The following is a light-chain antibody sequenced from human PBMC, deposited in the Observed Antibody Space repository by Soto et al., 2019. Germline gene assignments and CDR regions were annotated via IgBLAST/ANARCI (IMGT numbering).Light chain of an antibody. J-gene: IGKJ3*01. Sequence: EIVLTQSPGTLSLSPGERGTLSCRASQSVSNNYLAWYQQKPGQAPRLLIYGASSRATGIPDRFSGSGSGTDFTLTISSLEPEDFAVYYCQQYGSSPLFAFGPGTEVDLK. CDR3: QQYGSSPLFA. V-gene: IGKV3-20*01. CDR1: QSVSNNY. CDR2: GAS.